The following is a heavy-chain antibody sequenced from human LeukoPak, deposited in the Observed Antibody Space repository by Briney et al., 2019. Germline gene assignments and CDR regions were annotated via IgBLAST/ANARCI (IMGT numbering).Heavy chain of an antibody. CDR3: AGSPGCSGGSCYSGGLDP. CDR2: ISSSSSYI. CDR1: GFTFSSYS. V-gene: IGHV3-21*01. J-gene: IGHJ5*02. Sequence: GGSLRLSCAASGFTFSSYSMNWVRQAPGKGLEWVSSISSSSSYISYADSVKGRFTISRDNAKNSLDLQMNSLRAEDTAVYYCAGSPGCSGGSCYSGGLDPWGQGTLVTVSS. D-gene: IGHD2-15*01.